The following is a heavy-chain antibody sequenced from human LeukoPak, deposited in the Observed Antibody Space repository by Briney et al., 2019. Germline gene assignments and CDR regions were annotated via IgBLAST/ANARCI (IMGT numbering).Heavy chain of an antibody. D-gene: IGHD3-10*01. J-gene: IGHJ5*02. CDR2: IYYSGST. CDR3: ARNRYYYGSGNYGVPNWFDP. V-gene: IGHV4-39*01. CDR1: GGSISTNSYY. Sequence: SETLSLTCTVSGGSISTNSYYWGWIRQPPGKGLEWIGSIYYSGSTYYNPSLKSRVTISVDTFKNQFSLKLNSVTAADTAVYYCARNRYYYGSGNYGVPNWFDPCGQGTLVTVSS.